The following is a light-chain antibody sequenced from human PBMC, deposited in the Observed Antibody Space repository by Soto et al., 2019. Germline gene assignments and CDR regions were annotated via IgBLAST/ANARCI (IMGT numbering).Light chain of an antibody. CDR1: HTISSSY. Sequence: EIVLTQSPGTLSLSPGERATLSCRASHTISSSYLAWYQQKPGQAPRLLMYDASTRATGIPARFRGSGSGTEFTLTISYLRPEDFAVYFCQQYHDWVTFGGGTKVEI. J-gene: IGKJ4*01. CDR2: DAS. V-gene: IGKV3-20*01. CDR3: QQYHDWVT.